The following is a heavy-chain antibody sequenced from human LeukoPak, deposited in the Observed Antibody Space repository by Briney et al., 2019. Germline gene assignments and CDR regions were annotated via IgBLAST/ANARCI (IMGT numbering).Heavy chain of an antibody. CDR1: GFSFSNNP. Sequence: PGGSLRLSCAASGFSFSNNPMSWVRQAPGKGLEWVSAITTGGGTYYAGSVKGRFSISRDNSKNTVYLQMNSLRVEDTAVYYCAIEDFSDHTTGFGPWGQGTLVTVSS. CDR3: AIEDFSDHTTGFGP. D-gene: IGHD1-1*01. J-gene: IGHJ5*02. CDR2: ITTGGGT. V-gene: IGHV3-23*01.